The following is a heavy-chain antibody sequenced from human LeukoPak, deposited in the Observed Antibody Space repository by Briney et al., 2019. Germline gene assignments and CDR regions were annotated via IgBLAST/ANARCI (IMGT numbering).Heavy chain of an antibody. Sequence: RPSETLSLTCAVYGGSFSGYYWSWIRQPPGKGLEWIGEINHSGSTNYNPSLKSRVTISVDTSKNQFSLWLSSVTAADTAVYFCARGTITAAGAPEFDYWGQGTLVTVSS. J-gene: IGHJ4*02. CDR3: ARGTITAAGAPEFDY. D-gene: IGHD6-13*01. CDR2: INHSGST. V-gene: IGHV4-34*01. CDR1: GGSFSGYY.